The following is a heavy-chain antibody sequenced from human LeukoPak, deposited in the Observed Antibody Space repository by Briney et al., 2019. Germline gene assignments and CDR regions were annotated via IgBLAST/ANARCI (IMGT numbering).Heavy chain of an antibody. CDR3: AGGTEWYYDSSGYYPSYYFDY. CDR2: IYYSGST. D-gene: IGHD3-22*01. V-gene: IGHV4-59*01. Sequence: SETLSLTCTVSGGSISSYYWSWIRQPPGKGLEWIGYIYYSGSTNYNPSLKSRVTISVDTSKNQFSLKLSSVTAADTAVYYCAGGTEWYYDSSGYYPSYYFDYWGQGTLVTVSS. J-gene: IGHJ4*02. CDR1: GGSISSYY.